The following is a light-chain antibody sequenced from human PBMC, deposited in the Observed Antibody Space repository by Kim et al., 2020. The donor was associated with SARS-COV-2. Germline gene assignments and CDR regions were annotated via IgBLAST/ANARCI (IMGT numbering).Light chain of an antibody. CDR2: DAS. CDR3: QQYNSYSWT. V-gene: IGKV1-5*01. Sequence: ESVGDRVTMTCRASQSTGSWLAWYQQKPGKAPKLLIYDASSLESGVPSRFSGSGYGTQFTLTISSLQPEDCATYYCQQYNSYSWTFGQGTKVDIK. J-gene: IGKJ1*01. CDR1: QSTGSW.